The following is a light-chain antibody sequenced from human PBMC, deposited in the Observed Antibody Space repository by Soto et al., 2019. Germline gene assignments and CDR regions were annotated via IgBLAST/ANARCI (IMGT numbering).Light chain of an antibody. J-gene: IGLJ2*01. CDR1: SSDVGGYNY. CDR2: DVD. Sequence: QSALTQPASISGSPGQSITISCTGTSSDVGGYNYVSWYQQYPGKAPKLMIYDVDNRPSGVSNRFSGSKSGKTASLTISGRQAEDEADYYCSSYTSSSTVIFGGGTKVTVL. CDR3: SSYTSSSTVI. V-gene: IGLV2-14*03.